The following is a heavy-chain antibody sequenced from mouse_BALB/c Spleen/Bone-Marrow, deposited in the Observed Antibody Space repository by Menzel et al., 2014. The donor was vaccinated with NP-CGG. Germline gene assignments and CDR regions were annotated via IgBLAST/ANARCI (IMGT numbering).Heavy chain of an antibody. Sequence: EVQLVESGAELVKPGASVKLSCTASGFNIKDTYMHWVKQRPEQGLEWIGRIDPANGNTKYDPKFQGKATITADTSSNTAYLQLSSLTSEDTAVYYCASYWCGSSSFAYWGQGTLVTVSA. D-gene: IGHD1-1*01. CDR2: IDPANGNT. V-gene: IGHV14-3*02. CDR1: GFNIKDTY. CDR3: ASYWCGSSSFAY. J-gene: IGHJ3*01.